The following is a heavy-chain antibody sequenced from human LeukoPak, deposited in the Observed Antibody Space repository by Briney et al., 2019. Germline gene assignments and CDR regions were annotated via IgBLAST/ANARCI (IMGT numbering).Heavy chain of an antibody. CDR2: ISAYNGNT. CDR1: GYTFTSYG. V-gene: IGHV1-18*01. Sequence: ASVKVSCKASGYTFTSYGITWVRQAPGQGLEWMGWISAYNGNTNYVQKFQGRVTMTTDTSTSTGYMELRSLRSDDTAVYYCARDISPTTVVADFDYWGQGTLVTVSS. D-gene: IGHD4-23*01. J-gene: IGHJ4*02. CDR3: ARDISPTTVVADFDY.